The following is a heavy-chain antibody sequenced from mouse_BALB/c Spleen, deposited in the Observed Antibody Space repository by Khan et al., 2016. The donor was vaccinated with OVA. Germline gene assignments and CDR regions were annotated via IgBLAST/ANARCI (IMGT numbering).Heavy chain of an antibody. J-gene: IGHJ3*01. V-gene: IGHV1-4*01. D-gene: IGHD2-14*01. CDR1: GYTFTSYT. CDR2: INPSNGYT. CDR3: VRDGAYHRNDGWFAY. Sequence: QMQLEESGAELARPGASVKMSCKASGYTFTSYTIHWIKLRPGQVLEWIGYINPSNGYTNYNQKFRDKATLTADKSSTTAYMQLSSLTSDDSAVYNCVRDGAYHRNDGWFAYWGQGTLVMSLQ.